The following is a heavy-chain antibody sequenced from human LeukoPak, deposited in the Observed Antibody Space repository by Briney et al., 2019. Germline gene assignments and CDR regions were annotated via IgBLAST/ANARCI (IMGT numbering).Heavy chain of an antibody. CDR1: GFTFDDYA. Sequence: GGSLRLSCAASGFTFDDYAMHWVRQAPGKGLEWVSGISWNSGSIGYADSVKGRFTISRDNAKNSLYLQMNSLRAEDMALYYCAKELGDSSGYYSVGFDYWGQGTLVTVSS. D-gene: IGHD3-22*01. CDR2: ISWNSGSI. J-gene: IGHJ4*02. V-gene: IGHV3-9*03. CDR3: AKELGDSSGYYSVGFDY.